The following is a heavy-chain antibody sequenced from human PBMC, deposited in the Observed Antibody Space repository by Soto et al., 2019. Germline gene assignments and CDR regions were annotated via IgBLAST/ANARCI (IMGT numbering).Heavy chain of an antibody. CDR2: INGYTGNT. D-gene: IGHD3-16*01. CDR1: GYTFTSYG. V-gene: IGHV1-18*01. CDR3: ARSWVTGKGGMDV. Sequence: QVQLVQSGAEVKKPGASVKVSCKASGYTFTSYGFSWVRQAPGQGLEWMGWINGYTGNTHYAQKFQGRVTMTPDPSTSTAYMELWTLISDDTAVYYCARSWVTGKGGMDVWGQGTTVTVSS. J-gene: IGHJ6*02.